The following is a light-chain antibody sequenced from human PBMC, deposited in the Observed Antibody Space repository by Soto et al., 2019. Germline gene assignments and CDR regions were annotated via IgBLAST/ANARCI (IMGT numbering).Light chain of an antibody. V-gene: IGLV1-47*01. Sequence: QSVLTQLPSASGTPGQRVTISCSGSSSNIGSNYVYWYQQLPGTAPKLLIYRNNQRPSGVPDRFSGSKSGTSASLAISGLRSEDEADYYCAAWDDSLSGYVFGIGTKVTVL. CDR1: SSNIGSNY. CDR2: RNN. J-gene: IGLJ1*01. CDR3: AAWDDSLSGYV.